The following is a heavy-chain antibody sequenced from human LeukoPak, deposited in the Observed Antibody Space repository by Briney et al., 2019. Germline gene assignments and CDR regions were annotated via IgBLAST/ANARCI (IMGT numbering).Heavy chain of an antibody. V-gene: IGHV3-48*03. Sequence: GGSLRLSCAASGFTFSSYEMNWVRKAPGKGLEWVSYISSSGSTIYYADSVKGRFTISRDNAKNSLYLQMNSLRAEDTAVYYCARDLSPAAMFLDYWGQGTLVTVSS. CDR2: ISSSGSTI. D-gene: IGHD2-2*01. CDR1: GFTFSSYE. CDR3: ARDLSPAAMFLDY. J-gene: IGHJ4*02.